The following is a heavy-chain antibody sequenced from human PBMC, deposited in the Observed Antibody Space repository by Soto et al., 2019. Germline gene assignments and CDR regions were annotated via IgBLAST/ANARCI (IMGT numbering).Heavy chain of an antibody. V-gene: IGHV3-33*01. D-gene: IGHD6-13*01. CDR1: GFTFSSYG. Sequence: QVQLVESGGGVVQPGRSLRLSCAASGFTFSSYGMHWVRQAPGKGLEWVAVIWYDGSNKYYADSVKGRFTISRDNSKNTLYLQMNSLGAEDTTVYYCAREGSSRSYFDYWGQGTLVTVSS. J-gene: IGHJ4*02. CDR3: AREGSSRSYFDY. CDR2: IWYDGSNK.